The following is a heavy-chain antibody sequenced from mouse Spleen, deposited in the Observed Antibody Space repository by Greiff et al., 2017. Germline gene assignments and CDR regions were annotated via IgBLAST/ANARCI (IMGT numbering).Heavy chain of an antibody. Sequence: EVRLVESGPELVKPGASVKISCKASGYSFTDYNMNWVKQSNGKSLEWIGYIYPYNGGTGYNQKFKSKATLTVDNSSSTAYMELRSLTSEDSAVYYCARWDTFMDYWGQGTSVTASS. CDR2: IYPYNGGT. CDR1: GYSFTDYN. CDR3: ARWDTFMDY. V-gene: IGHV1S29*02. J-gene: IGHJ4*01. D-gene: IGHD4-1*01.